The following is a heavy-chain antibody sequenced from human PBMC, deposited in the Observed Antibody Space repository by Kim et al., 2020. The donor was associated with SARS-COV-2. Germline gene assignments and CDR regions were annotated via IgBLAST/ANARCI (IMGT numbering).Heavy chain of an antibody. J-gene: IGHJ5*02. CDR2: MNPNSGNT. D-gene: IGHD6-19*01. CDR3: ARGALSEYSSGWYRVSWFDP. V-gene: IGHV1-8*01. CDR1: GYTFTSYD. Sequence: ASVKVSCKASGYTFTSYDINWVRQATGQGLEWMGWMNPNSGNTGYAQKFQGRVTMTRNTSISTAYMELSSLRSEDTAVYYCARGALSEYSSGWYRVSWFDPWGQGTLVTVSS.